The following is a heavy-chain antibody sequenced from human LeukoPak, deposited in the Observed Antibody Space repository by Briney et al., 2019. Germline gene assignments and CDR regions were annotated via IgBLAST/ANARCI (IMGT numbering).Heavy chain of an antibody. V-gene: IGHV3-7*01. CDR3: AKVGAWELQRVFEN. J-gene: IGHJ4*02. D-gene: IGHD1-26*01. Sequence: GGSLRLSCEVSGFTFSSYWMTWARHIPGKGLEWVANINRDGSEQHYVESVKGRFTISRDNGRNSLYLQMGSLRVDDTAVYYCAKVGAWELQRVFENWGQGTLVTVSS. CDR2: INRDGSEQ. CDR1: GFTFSSYW.